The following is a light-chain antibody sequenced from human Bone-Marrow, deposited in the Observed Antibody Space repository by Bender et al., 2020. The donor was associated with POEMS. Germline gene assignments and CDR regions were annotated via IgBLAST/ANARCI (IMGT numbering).Light chain of an antibody. V-gene: IGLV2-23*02. J-gene: IGLJ1*01. CDR3: CSYEGHTYV. CDR1: SNNVGSYNL. CDR2: EVT. Sequence: QSALTQPASVSGSPGQSITISCTGTSNNVGSYNLVSWYQQHPGKAPKVIIYEVTQRPSGVSTRFSGSKSANTASLTISGLQAEDEAHYYCCSYEGHTYVFGTGTRVTVL.